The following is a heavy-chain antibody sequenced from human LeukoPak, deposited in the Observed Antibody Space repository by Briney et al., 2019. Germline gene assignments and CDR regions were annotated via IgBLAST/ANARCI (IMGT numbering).Heavy chain of an antibody. V-gene: IGHV3-74*01. CDR2: INSDGSST. Sequence: GGSLRPSCAASGFTFSSYWMHWVRQAPGKGLVWVSRINSDGSSTSYADSVKGRFTISRDNAKNSLYLQMNSLRAEDTALYYCAKAEWGSAVGGNFDYWGQGTLVTVSS. J-gene: IGHJ4*02. CDR1: GFTFSSYW. D-gene: IGHD4-23*01. CDR3: AKAEWGSAVGGNFDY.